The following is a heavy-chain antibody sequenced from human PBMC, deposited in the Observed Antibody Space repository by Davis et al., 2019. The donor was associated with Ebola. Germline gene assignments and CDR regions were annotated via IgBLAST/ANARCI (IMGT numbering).Heavy chain of an antibody. CDR3: ATVITFGGVIVHDAFDI. V-gene: IGHV3-48*04. Sequence: GESLKISCAASGFTFSSYSMNWVRQAPGKGLEWVSYISSSSSTIYYADSVKGRFTISRDNAKNSLYLQMNSLRAEDTAVYYCATVITFGGVIVHDAFDIWGQGTMVTVSS. D-gene: IGHD3-16*02. J-gene: IGHJ3*02. CDR2: ISSSSSTI. CDR1: GFTFSSYS.